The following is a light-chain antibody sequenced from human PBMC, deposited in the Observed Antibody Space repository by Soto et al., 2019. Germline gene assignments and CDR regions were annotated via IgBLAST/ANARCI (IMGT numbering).Light chain of an antibody. J-gene: IGKJ1*01. CDR2: AAS. Sequence: DIQVSQSPTSLSASVGDGITSTCRASQGISSYLAWYQQKPGKTPKLLIYAASSLQTGVPSRFSGSGSGTDFTLTISSLQPEDFATYYCQQCYSTPWTFGEGTKVDIK. CDR1: QGISSY. CDR3: QQCYSTPWT. V-gene: IGKV1-39*01.